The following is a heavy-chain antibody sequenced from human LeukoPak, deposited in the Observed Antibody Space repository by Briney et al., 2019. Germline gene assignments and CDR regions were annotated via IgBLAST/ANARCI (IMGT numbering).Heavy chain of an antibody. Sequence: GGSLSLSCQASGLTFDDYGMSWVRQAPGKGLDGVPVINWNGGSTGYADSVKGRFTISRDNAKNSLYLQMNSLRAEDTALYHCARDEVVRGVNWFDPWGQGTLVTVSS. CDR3: ARDEVVRGVNWFDP. CDR2: INWNGGST. CDR1: GLTFDDYG. D-gene: IGHD3-10*01. J-gene: IGHJ5*02. V-gene: IGHV3-20*01.